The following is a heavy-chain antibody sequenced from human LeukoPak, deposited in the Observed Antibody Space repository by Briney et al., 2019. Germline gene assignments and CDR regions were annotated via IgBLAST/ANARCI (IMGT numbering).Heavy chain of an antibody. J-gene: IGHJ5*02. CDR1: GYSISSGYY. Sequence: SETLSLTCTVSGYSISSGYYWGWIRQPPGKGLEWIGSIYHSGSTYYNPSLKSRLSISVDSSKNQFTLNMSSVTAADTAMYYCARRSVAGTRWFDPWGQGILVTVSS. CDR3: ARRSVAGTRWFDP. V-gene: IGHV4-38-2*02. CDR2: IYHSGST. D-gene: IGHD6-19*01.